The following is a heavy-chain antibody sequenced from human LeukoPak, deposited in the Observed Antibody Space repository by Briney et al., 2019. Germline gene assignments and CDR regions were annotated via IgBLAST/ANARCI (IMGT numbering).Heavy chain of an antibody. Sequence: ASVKVSCKASGYTFTGYYMHWVRQAPGQGLEWMGWINPNSGGTNYAQKFQGRVTMTRDTSISTAYMELSRLRSDDTAVYYCARVEGIAVAGTPFDYWGQGTLVTVSS. D-gene: IGHD6-19*01. J-gene: IGHJ4*02. CDR3: ARVEGIAVAGTPFDY. CDR1: GYTFTGYY. V-gene: IGHV1-2*02. CDR2: INPNSGGT.